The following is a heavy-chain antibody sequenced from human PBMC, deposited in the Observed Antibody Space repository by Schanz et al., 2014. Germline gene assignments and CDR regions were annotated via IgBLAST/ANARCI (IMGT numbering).Heavy chain of an antibody. J-gene: IGHJ3*02. CDR3: ARVHIAAYRYNSPGAFAM. D-gene: IGHD3-16*02. Sequence: QLMQSGSEVRKPGASVKVSCKASGYIFGSHGMTWVRQAPGQGPELMGWINAHTGNTQYAQKFQGRVNMTRNRVTPSVHLERTRVRTDDTDIYYCARVHIAAYRYNSPGAFAMWGRGPRDTVPP. V-gene: IGHV1-18*01. CDR2: INAHTGNT. CDR1: GYIFGSHG.